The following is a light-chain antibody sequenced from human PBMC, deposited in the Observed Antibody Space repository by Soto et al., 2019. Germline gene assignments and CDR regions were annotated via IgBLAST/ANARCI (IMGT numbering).Light chain of an antibody. CDR1: QSVSSN. CDR3: QQCSNWPPWT. Sequence: EMVMTQSPATLSVSPGERATLSCRASQSVSSNLAWYQQKPGQAPRLLIYGASTRAPGFPARFSGSGSGTDFTLTISSLQSEDFAVYYCQQCSNWPPWTFGQRTKADIK. V-gene: IGKV3-15*01. CDR2: GAS. J-gene: IGKJ1*01.